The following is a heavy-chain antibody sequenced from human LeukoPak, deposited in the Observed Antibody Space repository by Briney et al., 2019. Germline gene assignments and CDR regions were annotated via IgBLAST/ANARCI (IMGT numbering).Heavy chain of an antibody. CDR3: AGAEGYCSSTSCYNDAFDI. V-gene: IGHV1-18*01. J-gene: IGHJ3*02. Sequence: ASVKVSCKASGYTFTAYGITWLRQAPGQGLEWMGWISGDNGNTNYAQKLQGRVTMTTETSTSTAYMELSSLRSEDTAVYYCAGAEGYCSSTSCYNDAFDIWGQGTMVTVSS. CDR1: GYTFTAYG. D-gene: IGHD2-2*02. CDR2: ISGDNGNT.